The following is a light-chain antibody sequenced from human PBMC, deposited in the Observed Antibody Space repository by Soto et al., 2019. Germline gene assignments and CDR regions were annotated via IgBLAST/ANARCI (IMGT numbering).Light chain of an antibody. J-gene: IGKJ1*01. Sequence: DIQMTQSPSSLSASVGDRVTITCRASQSISSWLAWYQQKPGKAPKLLIYDASSLESGVPSRFSGSGSGTEFTLTISSLQPDDFGTYYCQQYNNYLTFGQGTKVDIK. CDR1: QSISSW. CDR2: DAS. V-gene: IGKV1-5*01. CDR3: QQYNNYLT.